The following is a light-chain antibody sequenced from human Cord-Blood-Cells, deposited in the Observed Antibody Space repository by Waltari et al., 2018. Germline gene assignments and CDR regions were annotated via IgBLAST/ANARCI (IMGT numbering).Light chain of an antibody. J-gene: IGKJ2*01. CDR2: GAS. Sequence: EIVLTQSPGTLSLSPGERATLSCRASQSVSSSYLAWYQQKPGQAPRLLSYGASSRATGIPDRFSGSGSGTDFTLTTRLEPEDFAVYYCQQYGSSPPYTFGQGTKLEIK. V-gene: IGKV3-20*01. CDR3: QQYGSSPPYT. CDR1: QSVSSSY.